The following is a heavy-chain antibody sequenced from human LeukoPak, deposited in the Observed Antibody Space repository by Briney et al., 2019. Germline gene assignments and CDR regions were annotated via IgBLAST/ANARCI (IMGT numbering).Heavy chain of an antibody. CDR3: AKTTAGNSSGRYPGWPVDY. J-gene: IGHJ4*02. CDR2: ISGSGGDT. V-gene: IGHV3-23*01. Sequence: GGSLRLSCAASGFTFRNYAIYWVRQAPGKGLEWVSGISGSGGDTYFADSVKGRFTISRDHSKNTVFLQMDSLRAEDTAVYYCAKTTAGNSSGRYPGWPVDYWGQGTLVTVSS. CDR1: GFTFRNYA. D-gene: IGHD6-19*01.